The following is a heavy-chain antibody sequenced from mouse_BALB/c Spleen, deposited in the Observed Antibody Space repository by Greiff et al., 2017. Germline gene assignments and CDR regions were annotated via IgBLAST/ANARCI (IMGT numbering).Heavy chain of an antibody. J-gene: IGHJ4*01. CDR1: GYSITSGYY. V-gene: IGHV3-6*02. Sequence: VQLQQSGPGLVKPSQSLSLTCSVTGYSITSGYYWNWIRQFPGNKLEWMGYISYDGSNNYNPSLKNRISITRDTSKNQFFLKLNSVTTEDTATYYCARELFITSNAMDYWGQGTSVTVSS. CDR3: ARELFITSNAMDY. D-gene: IGHD1-1*01. CDR2: ISYDGSN.